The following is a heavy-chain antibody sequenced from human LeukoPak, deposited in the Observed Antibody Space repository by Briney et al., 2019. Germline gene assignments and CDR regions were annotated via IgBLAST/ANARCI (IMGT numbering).Heavy chain of an antibody. J-gene: IGHJ6*03. CDR3: AKDKSSIGYCSSTSCYTDYYMDV. CDR2: IYTSGST. Sequence: SETLSLTCTVSGGSISSTTYYWGWIRQSPGKGLEWIGRIYTSGSTNYNPSLKSRVTISVDTSKNQFSLKLSSVTAADTAVYYCAKDKSSIGYCSSTSCYTDYYMDVWGKGTTVTISS. D-gene: IGHD2-2*02. V-gene: IGHV4-39*07. CDR1: GGSISSTTYY.